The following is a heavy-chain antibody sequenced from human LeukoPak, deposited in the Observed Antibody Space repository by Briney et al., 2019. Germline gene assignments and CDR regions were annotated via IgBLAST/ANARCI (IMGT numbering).Heavy chain of an antibody. CDR2: IIPIFGTA. V-gene: IGHV1-69*01. D-gene: IGHD5-18*01. J-gene: IGHJ6*02. Sequence: GSSVKVSCKASGGTFSSYAISWVRQAPGQGLEWMGGIIPIFGTANYAQKFQGRVTITADESTSTSYMELSSLRSEDTAVYYCARDTAMANFPWYCYGMDVWGQGTMVTVSS. CDR3: ARDTAMANFPWYCYGMDV. CDR1: GGTFSSYA.